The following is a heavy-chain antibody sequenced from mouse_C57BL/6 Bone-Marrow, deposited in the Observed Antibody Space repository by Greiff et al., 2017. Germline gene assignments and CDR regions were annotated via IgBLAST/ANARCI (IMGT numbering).Heavy chain of an antibody. CDR3: AFYGDYGFDV. Sequence: EVKLVESGPGLVKPSQSLSLTCSVTGYSITSGYYWNWIRQFPGNKLEWMGYISYDGSNNYNPSLKNRISITRDTSKNQFFLKLNSVTTEDTATYYCAFYGDYGFDVWGTGTTVTVSS. CDR1: GYSITSGYY. CDR2: ISYDGSN. V-gene: IGHV3-6*01. D-gene: IGHD2-13*01. J-gene: IGHJ1*03.